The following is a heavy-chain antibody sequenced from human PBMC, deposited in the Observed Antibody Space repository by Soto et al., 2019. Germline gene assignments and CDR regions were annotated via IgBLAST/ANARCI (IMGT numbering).Heavy chain of an antibody. CDR1: GYTFTSYA. J-gene: IGHJ4*02. D-gene: IGHD6-13*01. V-gene: IGHV1-3*01. Sequence: ASVKVSCKASGYTFTSYAMHWVRQAPGQRLEWMGWINAGNGNTKYSQKFQGRVTITRDTSASTAYMELSSLRSEDTAVYYCARPRRAAAGTLDLFYWGQGSLVIVSS. CDR2: INAGNGNT. CDR3: ARPRRAAAGTLDLFY.